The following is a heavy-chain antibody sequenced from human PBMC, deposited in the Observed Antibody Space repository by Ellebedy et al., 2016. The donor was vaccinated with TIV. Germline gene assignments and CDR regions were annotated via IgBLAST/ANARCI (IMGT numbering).Heavy chain of an antibody. Sequence: ASVKVSXXASGYTFTSYGISWVRQAPGQGLEWMGWISAYNGNTNYAQKFQDRVSMTRDTSISTAYMELGRLRSDDTAVYYCARGLTTVTTFFVSEYWYFDLWGRGTLVTVSS. V-gene: IGHV1-18*01. D-gene: IGHD4-17*01. J-gene: IGHJ2*01. CDR2: ISAYNGNT. CDR1: GYTFTSYG. CDR3: ARGLTTVTTFFVSEYWYFDL.